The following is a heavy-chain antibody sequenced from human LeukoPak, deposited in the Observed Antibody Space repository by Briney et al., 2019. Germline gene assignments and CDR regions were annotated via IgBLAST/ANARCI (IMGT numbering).Heavy chain of an antibody. J-gene: IGHJ6*02. D-gene: IGHD6-13*01. V-gene: IGHV4-34*01. CDR1: GGSFSGYY. Sequence: SETLSLTCAVYGGSFSGYYWSWLRQPPGKGLEWIGEINHSGSTNYNPSLKSRVTISVDTSKNQFSLKLSSVTAADTAVYYCARGGGPSSGYSSSWYEGGYYYYGMDVWGQGTTVTVSS. CDR2: INHSGST. CDR3: ARGGGPSSGYSSSWYEGGYYYYGMDV.